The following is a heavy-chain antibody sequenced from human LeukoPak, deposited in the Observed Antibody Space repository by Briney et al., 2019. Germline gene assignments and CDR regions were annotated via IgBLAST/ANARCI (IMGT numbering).Heavy chain of an antibody. CDR1: GDSITTNSYY. J-gene: IGHJ5*02. V-gene: IGHV4-39*07. Sequence: SETLSLTCTVSGDSITTNSYYWGWIRQPPGKGLDWIGEINHSGSTNYNPSLKSRVTISVDTSKNQFSLKLSSVTAADTAVYYCARGSPLGQNWFDPWGQGTLVTVSS. CDR3: ARGSPLGQNWFDP. CDR2: INHSGST.